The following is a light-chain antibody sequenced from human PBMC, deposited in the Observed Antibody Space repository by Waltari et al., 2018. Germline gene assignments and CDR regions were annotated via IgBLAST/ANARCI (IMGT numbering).Light chain of an antibody. CDR1: SGHISNV. Sequence: QLVLTQSPSASVSLGASVTLTCTLSSGHISNVIAWHQQRPRKGPRYLMKVNSDGSHSKGDEIPDRCSGSSSGAERYLTISSLQSEDEADYYCQTGGHGTWVFGGGTKLTVL. CDR3: QTGGHGTWV. CDR2: VNSDGSH. J-gene: IGLJ3*02. V-gene: IGLV4-69*01.